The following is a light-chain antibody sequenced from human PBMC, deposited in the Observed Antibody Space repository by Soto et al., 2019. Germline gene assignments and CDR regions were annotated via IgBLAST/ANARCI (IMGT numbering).Light chain of an antibody. CDR2: DAS. CDR3: HQYDSIVQT. CDR1: QSVSSK. J-gene: IGKJ1*01. Sequence: EIVLTQSPATVSLSPGERATLSCRASQSVSSKLAWYQQKPGQPPRLLIYDASTRATATPERFSGSGSGTDFTLTISRLEPEDFAVYYCHQYDSIVQTFGQGTKVDIK. V-gene: IGKV3-20*01.